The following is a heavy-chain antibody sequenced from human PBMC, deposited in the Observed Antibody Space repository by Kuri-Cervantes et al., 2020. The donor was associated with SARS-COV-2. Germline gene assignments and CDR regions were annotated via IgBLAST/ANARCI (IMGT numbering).Heavy chain of an antibody. CDR2: IKQDGSEK. Sequence: GGSLRLSCAASGFTFSSYAMSWVRQAPGKGLEWVANIKQDGSEKYYVDSVTGRFTISRDNAKSSLYLQMNSLRAEDTAVYYCARGPFDNWGQGTLVTVSS. J-gene: IGHJ4*02. CDR3: ARGPFDN. V-gene: IGHV3-7*01. CDR1: GFTFSSYA.